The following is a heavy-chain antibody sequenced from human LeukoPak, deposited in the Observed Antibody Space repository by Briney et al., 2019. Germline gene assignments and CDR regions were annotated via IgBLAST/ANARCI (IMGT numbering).Heavy chain of an antibody. CDR1: GGSFSGYY. Sequence: SETLSLTCAVYGGSFSGYYWSWIRQPPRKGLEWIGEINHSGSTNYNPSLKSRVTISVDTSKNQFSLKLSSVTAADTAVYYCARALYGSGRKDYWGQGTLVTVSS. V-gene: IGHV4-34*01. J-gene: IGHJ4*02. CDR3: ARALYGSGRKDY. CDR2: INHSGST. D-gene: IGHD3-10*01.